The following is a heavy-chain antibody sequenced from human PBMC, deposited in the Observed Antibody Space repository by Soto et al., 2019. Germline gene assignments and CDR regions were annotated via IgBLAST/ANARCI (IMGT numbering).Heavy chain of an antibody. J-gene: IGHJ4*02. Sequence: QLVQSGAEVKKPGASVRVSCKASGYIFTDYGISWVRQAPGQGLEWMGWISGYNADTSYAQRLQDRVKMTIDTSTRTAYIELRSLTSDDTAVYYCARDLRWSSGWAFDYWGQGTLVTVSS. D-gene: IGHD6-19*01. CDR2: ISGYNADT. CDR1: GYIFTDYG. CDR3: ARDLRWSSGWAFDY. V-gene: IGHV1-18*04.